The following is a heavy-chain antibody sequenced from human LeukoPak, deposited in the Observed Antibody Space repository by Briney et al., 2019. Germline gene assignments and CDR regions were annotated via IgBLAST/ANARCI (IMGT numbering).Heavy chain of an antibody. CDR3: SRLIVGATPDY. V-gene: IGHV4-34*01. Sequence: SETLSLTCAVYGGSLNDYYWSWTRLPPGKGLEWIGEINHSGSTNYNPSLKSRVTISVDTSKSQFFLRLSSVTAADTAVYYCSRLIVGATPDYWGQGTLVTVSS. J-gene: IGHJ4*02. CDR1: GGSLNDYY. D-gene: IGHD1-26*01. CDR2: INHSGST.